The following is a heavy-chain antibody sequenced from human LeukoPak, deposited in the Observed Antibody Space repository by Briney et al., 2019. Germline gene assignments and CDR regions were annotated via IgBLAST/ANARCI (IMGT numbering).Heavy chain of an antibody. CDR1: GYIFTSYW. CDR2: IFPGDSDT. CDR3: AKLTTVVTPRAFDI. J-gene: IGHJ3*02. Sequence: GESLKISCQGSGYIFTSYWIAWVRQMPGKGVEWMGLIFPGDSDTRHSPSFQGHVTISADKSINTAYLQWSSLKASDTAMYYCAKLTTVVTPRAFDIWGLGTLVTVSS. D-gene: IGHD4-23*01. V-gene: IGHV5-51*01.